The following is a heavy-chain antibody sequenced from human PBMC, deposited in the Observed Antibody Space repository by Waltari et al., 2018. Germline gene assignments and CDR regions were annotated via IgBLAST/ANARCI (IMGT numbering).Heavy chain of an antibody. J-gene: IGHJ4*02. D-gene: IGHD1-7*01. CDR3: ARDQVGGRPGDEVELGLFPTNFDY. CDR1: GYTFTSYA. CDR2: INHSGGST. Sequence: QVQLVQSGAEVKKPGASVKVSCKASGYTFTSYAMHWVRQAPGQGLEWMGIINHSGGSTSYAQKFQGRVTMTRDTSTSTVYMELSSLRSEDTAVYYCARDQVGGRPGDEVELGLFPTNFDYWGQGTLVTVSS. V-gene: IGHV1-46*01.